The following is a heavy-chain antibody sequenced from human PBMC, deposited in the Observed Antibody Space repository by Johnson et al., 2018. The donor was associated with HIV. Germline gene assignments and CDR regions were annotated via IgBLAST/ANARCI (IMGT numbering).Heavy chain of an antibody. CDR1: GFTFSSYD. J-gene: IGHJ3*02. CDR3: ARSVHDYSDYLWGRDAFDI. CDR2: IGTAGDT. Sequence: EQLVESGGGLVQPGGSLRLSCAASGFTFSSYDMHWVRQATGKGLEWVSAIGTAGDTYYPGSVKGRFTISRENAKNSLYLQMNSLRAEDTAVYYCARSVHDYSDYLWGRDAFDIWGQGTMVIVSS. V-gene: IGHV3-13*01. D-gene: IGHD4-11*01.